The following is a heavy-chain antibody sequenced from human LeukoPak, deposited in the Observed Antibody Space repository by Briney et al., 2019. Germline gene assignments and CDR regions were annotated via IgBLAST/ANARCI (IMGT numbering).Heavy chain of an antibody. J-gene: IGHJ4*02. CDR1: GFTFSSYG. CDR2: IWYDGSNK. D-gene: IGHD3-22*01. Sequence: GGSLRLSCAASGFTFSSYGMHWVRQAPGKGLEWVAVIWYDGSNKYYAGSVTGRFTISRGNSKNTLYLQMTSLRAEDTAVYYCARSVTMIVVAPGYWGQGTLVTVSS. CDR3: ARSVTMIVVAPGY. V-gene: IGHV3-33*01.